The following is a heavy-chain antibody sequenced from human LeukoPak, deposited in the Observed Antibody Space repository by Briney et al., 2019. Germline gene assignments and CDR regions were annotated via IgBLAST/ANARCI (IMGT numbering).Heavy chain of an antibody. CDR2: ISGSGGST. Sequence: GGSLRLSCAASGFTFSSYAMSWVRQAPGKGLEWVSAISGSGGSTYYADSVKGRFTISRDNSKTPLYLQITSLRAEDTAVYYCAKDSPPPHCSGGSCYFGLGYYFDYWGQGTLVTVSS. V-gene: IGHV3-23*01. D-gene: IGHD2-15*01. CDR1: GFTFSSYA. J-gene: IGHJ4*02. CDR3: AKDSPPPHCSGGSCYFGLGYYFDY.